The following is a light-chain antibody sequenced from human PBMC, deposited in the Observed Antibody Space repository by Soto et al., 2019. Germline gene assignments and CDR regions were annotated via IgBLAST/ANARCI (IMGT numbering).Light chain of an antibody. CDR2: GAS. Sequence: EIVLTQSPGTLSLSPGERATLSCRASQSVSSSYLDWYQQKPGQAPRLLIYGASSRATGIPVRFSGSGSGTDFTLTISRLEPEDFAVYYCQQYGSSLFGGGTKVEIK. V-gene: IGKV3-20*01. CDR1: QSVSSSY. J-gene: IGKJ4*01. CDR3: QQYGSSL.